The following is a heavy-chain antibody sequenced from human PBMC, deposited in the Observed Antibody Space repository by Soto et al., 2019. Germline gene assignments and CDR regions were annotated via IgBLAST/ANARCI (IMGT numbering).Heavy chain of an antibody. J-gene: IGHJ6*02. CDR2: MNPILGTQ. CDR3: ARDQRMAEAHRDYYFYGLDV. V-gene: IGHV1-69*06. D-gene: IGHD6-19*01. CDR1: GGTLSNYA. Sequence: QVQLVQSGAEVKKPGSSVKVSCKASGGTLSNYATNWVRQAPGQGLEWMGGMNPILGTQRIAQKFQGRVTITADKSKSTVYMELSSLISDDTAVYYCARDQRMAEAHRDYYFYGLDVWGQGTTVTVSS.